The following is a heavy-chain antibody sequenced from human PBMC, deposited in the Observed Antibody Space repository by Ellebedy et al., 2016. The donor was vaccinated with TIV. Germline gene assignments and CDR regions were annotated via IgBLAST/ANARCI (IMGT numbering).Heavy chain of an antibody. CDR2: IYYSGST. CDR3: ARSDFWSGPLLWYYYYMDV. D-gene: IGHD3-3*01. CDR1: GGSISSSSYY. Sequence: SETLSLXXAVSGGSISSSSYYWGWIRQPPGKGLEWIGSIYYSGSTYYNPSLKSRVTISVDTSKNQFSLKLSSVTAADTAVYYCARSDFWSGPLLWYYYYMDVWGKGTTVTVSS. J-gene: IGHJ6*03. V-gene: IGHV4-39*01.